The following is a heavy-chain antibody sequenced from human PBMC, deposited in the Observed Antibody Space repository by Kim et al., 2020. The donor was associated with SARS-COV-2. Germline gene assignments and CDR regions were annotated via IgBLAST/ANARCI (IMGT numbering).Heavy chain of an antibody. J-gene: IGHJ4*02. CDR3: ARVSYSSGWLYFDY. CDR2: ISSSGSTI. CDR1: GFTFSSYE. V-gene: IGHV3-48*03. Sequence: GGSLRLSCAASGFTFSSYEMNWVRQAPGKGLEWVSYISSSGSTIYYADSVKGRFTISRDNAKNSLYLQMNSLRAEDTAVYYCARVSYSSGWLYFDYWGQGTLVTVSS. D-gene: IGHD6-19*01.